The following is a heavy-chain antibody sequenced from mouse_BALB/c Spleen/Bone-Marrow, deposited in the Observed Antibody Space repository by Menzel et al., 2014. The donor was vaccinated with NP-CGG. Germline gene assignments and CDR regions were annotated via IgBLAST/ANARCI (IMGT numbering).Heavy chain of an antibody. CDR3: ARHDGYYAMDY. J-gene: IGHJ4*01. CDR2: ISSGGSYT. CDR1: GFTFSSYA. V-gene: IGHV5-9-3*01. D-gene: IGHD2-3*01. Sequence: EVKLVESGGGLVKPGGSLKLSCAASGFTFSSYAMSWVRQTPEKRLEWVATISSGGSYTYYPDSVKGRFTISRDNAKNTLYLQMSSLRSEDTAMYYCARHDGYYAMDYWGQGTPVTVSS.